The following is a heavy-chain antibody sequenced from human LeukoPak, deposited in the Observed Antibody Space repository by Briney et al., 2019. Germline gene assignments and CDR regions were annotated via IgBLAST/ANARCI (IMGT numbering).Heavy chain of an antibody. CDR2: INIDGSSI. CDR3: TRIPADQTFFDF. CDR1: GFTLNKYW. V-gene: IGHV3-74*01. Sequence: HPGGSLRLFCAASGFTLNKYWMHWVRQAPGKGLVWVSRINIDGSSISYADSVRGRFTISRDNAKNTLYLQMNNLRAEDTAVYYCTRIPADQTFFDFWGQGTLVTVSS. D-gene: IGHD2-2*01. J-gene: IGHJ4*02.